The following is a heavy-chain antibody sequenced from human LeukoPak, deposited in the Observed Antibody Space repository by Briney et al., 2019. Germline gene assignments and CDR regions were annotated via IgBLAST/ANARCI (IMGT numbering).Heavy chain of an antibody. J-gene: IGHJ4*02. D-gene: IGHD5-12*01. CDR1: GYTFTGHY. Sequence: ASVKVSCKASGYTFTGHYVHWVRQAPGQGLEWMGWINPNSGGINYAQKFQGRVTLTRDKSISTAYMELSSLTSDDTAVYHCARDKALDIVGTTADYWGQGTLVTVSS. V-gene: IGHV1-2*02. CDR2: INPNSGGI. CDR3: ARDKALDIVGTTADY.